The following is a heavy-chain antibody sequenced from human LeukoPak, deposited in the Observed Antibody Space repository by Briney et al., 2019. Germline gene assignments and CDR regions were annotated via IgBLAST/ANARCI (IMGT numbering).Heavy chain of an antibody. Sequence: GGSLRLSCSASGFTFSAYFMHWVRQAPGKGLEYVSSISSNEYDTYYADSVKGRFTISRDNSKNTLYLQMNSLRAEDTAVYYCASLGAESDAFDIWGQGTMVTVSS. D-gene: IGHD1-26*01. V-gene: IGHV3-64*04. CDR1: GFTFSAYF. J-gene: IGHJ3*02. CDR3: ASLGAESDAFDI. CDR2: ISSNEYDT.